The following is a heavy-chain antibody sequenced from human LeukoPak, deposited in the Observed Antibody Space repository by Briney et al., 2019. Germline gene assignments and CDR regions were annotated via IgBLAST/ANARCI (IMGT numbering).Heavy chain of an antibody. D-gene: IGHD2-15*01. J-gene: IGHJ2*01. CDR2: INHSGST. CDR3: ARVSGSYRLYWYFDL. V-gene: IGHV4-34*01. CDR1: GGSFSGYY. Sequence: SETLSLTCAVYGGSFSGYYWSWVRQTPGKGVEWVGEINHSGSTKYNTSLKRRVTISVDKSKNKISLNLTSVTAADTAVYYCARVSGSYRLYWYFDLWGRGTLVTVSS.